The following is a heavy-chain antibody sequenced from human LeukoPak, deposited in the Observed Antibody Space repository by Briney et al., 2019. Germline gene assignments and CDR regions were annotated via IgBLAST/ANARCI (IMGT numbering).Heavy chain of an antibody. J-gene: IGHJ4*02. CDR3: ATRSHRETAMVNFDY. CDR2: FDPEDGET. V-gene: IGHV1-24*01. D-gene: IGHD5-18*01. CDR1: GYTLTELS. Sequence: GASVKVSCKASGYTLTELSMHWVRQAPGKGLEWMGGFDPEDGETIYAQKFQGRVTMTEDTSTDTAYMELSSLRSEDTAVYYCATRSHRETAMVNFDYWGQGTLVTVSS.